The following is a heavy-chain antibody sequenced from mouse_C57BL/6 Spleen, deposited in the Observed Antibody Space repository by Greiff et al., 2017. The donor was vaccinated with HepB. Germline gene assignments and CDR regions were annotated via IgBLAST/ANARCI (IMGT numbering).Heavy chain of an antibody. CDR3: TREGAYYGSLHWYFDV. V-gene: IGHV5-9-1*02. CDR2: ISSGGDYI. Sequence: EVQVVESGEGLVKPGGSLKLSCAASGFTFSSYAMSWVRQTPEKRLEWVAYISSGGDYIYYADTVKGRFTISRDNARNTLYLQMSSLKSEDTAMYYCTREGAYYGSLHWYFDVWGTGTTVTVSS. CDR1: GFTFSSYA. J-gene: IGHJ1*03. D-gene: IGHD1-1*01.